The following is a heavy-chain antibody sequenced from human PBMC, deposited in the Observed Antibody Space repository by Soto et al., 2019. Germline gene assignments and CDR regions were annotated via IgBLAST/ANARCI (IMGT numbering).Heavy chain of an antibody. V-gene: IGHV3-23*01. CDR2: ISGSGGNK. D-gene: IGHD6-13*01. J-gene: IGHJ6*02. Sequence: GGSLRRSCAASGFTFSSCGMSWVRQAPGEGLQWVSGISGSGGNKYYADSVKGHFTISRDNSKNTMYMQMNSLRAEDTAVYYCARDVAEAGTGIPNGMDVWGQGTTVTVSS. CDR3: ARDVAEAGTGIPNGMDV. CDR1: GFTFSSCG.